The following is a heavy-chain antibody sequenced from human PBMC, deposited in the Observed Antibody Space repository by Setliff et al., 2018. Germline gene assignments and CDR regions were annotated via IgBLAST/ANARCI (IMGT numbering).Heavy chain of an antibody. J-gene: IGHJ3*01. CDR1: NGSLNRNGYY. V-gene: IGHV4-39*02. Sequence: SETLSLTCTVSNGSLNRNGYYWAWVRQPPGKGLEWIASVYHRGTTYYNPSLKSRVTTSVDTSKNQFSLKLISVTAADTAVYYCAKDKYSFGSGIYWNSFDLRGQGTMVTVSS. D-gene: IGHD3-10*01. CDR3: AKDKYSFGSGIYWNSFDL. CDR2: VYHRGTT.